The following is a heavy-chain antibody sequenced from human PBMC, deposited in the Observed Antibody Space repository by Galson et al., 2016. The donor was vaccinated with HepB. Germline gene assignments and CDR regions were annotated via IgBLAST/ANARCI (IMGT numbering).Heavy chain of an antibody. CDR1: GGSISSGAYY. Sequence: TLSLTSVVSGGSISSGAYYWTWVRLHPGKALERIGYIFDSETTSYTPSLKSRLNISLDTSKNQFTLKLRSVTAADTASYYCERDLVYYGPGGFDYGGQGILVTVSS. V-gene: IGHV4-31*11. D-gene: IGHD3-10*01. CDR2: IFDSETT. CDR3: ERDLVYYGPGGFDY. J-gene: IGHJ4*02.